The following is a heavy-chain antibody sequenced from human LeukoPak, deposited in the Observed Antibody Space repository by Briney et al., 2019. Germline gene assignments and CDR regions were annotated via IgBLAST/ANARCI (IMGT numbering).Heavy chain of an antibody. CDR1: GYSFTDYY. CDR2: INPNSGGT. CDR3: ARQEGIAAAGNVDWFDP. Sequence: GASVKVSCKTSGYSFTDYYMHWVRQAPGQGLEWMGWINPNSGGTSSAQKFQGRVTMTRDTSITTVYMEVSWLRSEDTAVYYCARQEGIAAAGNVDWFDPWGQGTLVTVSS. J-gene: IGHJ5*02. V-gene: IGHV1-2*02. D-gene: IGHD6-13*01.